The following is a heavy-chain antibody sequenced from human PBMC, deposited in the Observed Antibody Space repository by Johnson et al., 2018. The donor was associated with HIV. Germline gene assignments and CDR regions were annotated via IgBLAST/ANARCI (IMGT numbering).Heavy chain of an antibody. CDR2: ISYDGSNK. CDR3: ASEYSYGSHDAFDI. Sequence: QVQLVESGGCVVQPGRSLRLSCAASGFTFSSYAMHWVRQAPGKGLEWVAVISYDGSNKYYADSVKGRFTISRDNSKNTLYLQMNSLRAEDTAVYYCASEYSYGSHDAFDIWGQGTMVTVSS. V-gene: IGHV3-30-3*01. CDR1: GFTFSSYA. J-gene: IGHJ3*02. D-gene: IGHD5-18*01.